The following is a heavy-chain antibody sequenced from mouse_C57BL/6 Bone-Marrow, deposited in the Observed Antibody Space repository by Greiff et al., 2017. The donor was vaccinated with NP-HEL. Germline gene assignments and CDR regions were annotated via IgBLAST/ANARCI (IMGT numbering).Heavy chain of an antibody. CDR1: GYTFTSYW. J-gene: IGHJ2*01. CDR3: ARDGYQYYFDY. D-gene: IGHD2-3*01. V-gene: IGHV1-50*01. Sequence: QVQLQQPGAELVKPGASVKLSCKASGYTFTSYWMQWVKQRPGQGLEWIGEIDPSDSYTNYNQKFKGKATLTVDTSSSTAYMQLSSLTSEDSAVYYCARDGYQYYFDYWGQGTTLTVSS. CDR2: IDPSDSYT.